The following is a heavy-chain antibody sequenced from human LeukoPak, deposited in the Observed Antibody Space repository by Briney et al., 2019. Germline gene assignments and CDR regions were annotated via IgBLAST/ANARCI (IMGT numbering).Heavy chain of an antibody. CDR3: ARTGDYDSSGVNDY. Sequence: ASVKVSCKASGGTFSSYAISWVRQAPGQGLEWMGRIIPILGIANYAQKFQGRVTITADKSTSTAYMELSSLRSEDTAVCYCARTGDYDSSGVNDYWGQGTLVTVSS. V-gene: IGHV1-69*04. CDR2: IIPILGIA. CDR1: GGTFSSYA. J-gene: IGHJ4*02. D-gene: IGHD3-22*01.